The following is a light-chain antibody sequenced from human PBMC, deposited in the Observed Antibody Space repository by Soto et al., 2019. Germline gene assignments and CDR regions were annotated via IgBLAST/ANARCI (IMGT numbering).Light chain of an antibody. CDR3: QQSFTNPKT. V-gene: IGKV1-39*01. CDR1: QGISNF. Sequence: DLQMTQSPSSLSASVGDRVTITCRASQGISNFLNWYQQKPGEAPKVLIYAASSLQTGVTSRFSGSGSGTVFTLTINSLQPEDFATYFCQQSFTNPKTFGQGTEVVIK. J-gene: IGKJ1*01. CDR2: AAS.